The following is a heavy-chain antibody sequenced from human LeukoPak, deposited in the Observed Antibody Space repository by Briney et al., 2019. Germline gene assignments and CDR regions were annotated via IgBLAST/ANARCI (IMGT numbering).Heavy chain of an antibody. CDR1: GFTFSTYW. CDR2: IKSDGST. D-gene: IGHD3-22*01. CDR3: ARAPSEIGGYYPEYFRH. J-gene: IGHJ1*01. V-gene: IGHV3-74*01. Sequence: GGSLRLSCAASGFTFSTYWMHWVRQAPGKGLVWVSRIKSDGSTNYADSVKGRFTISRDNAKNTVSLQMNSLRTEDTGVYYCARAPSEIGGYYPEYFRHWGQGTLVTVSS.